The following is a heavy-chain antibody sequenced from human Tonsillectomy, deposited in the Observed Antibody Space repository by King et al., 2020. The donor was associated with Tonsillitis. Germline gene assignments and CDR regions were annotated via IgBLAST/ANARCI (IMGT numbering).Heavy chain of an antibody. J-gene: IGHJ4*02. CDR3: AKQGGITHAAVGY. CDR1: GYSFTSYW. D-gene: IGHD1-7*01. CDR2: IDPSDSYT. V-gene: IGHV5-10-1*03. Sequence: VQLVESGAEVKKPGESLRISCKGSGYSFTSYWISWVRQMPGKGLEWMGRIDPSDSYTNYSPSFQGHVTIPADKSISTAYLQWSSLKPSDTAMYYCAKQGGITHAAVGYWGPGTLVTVSS.